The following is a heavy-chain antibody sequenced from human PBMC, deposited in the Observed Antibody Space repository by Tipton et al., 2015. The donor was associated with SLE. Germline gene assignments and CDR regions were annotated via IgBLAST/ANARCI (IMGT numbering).Heavy chain of an antibody. CDR3: ARGPPFDY. J-gene: IGHJ4*02. Sequence: TLSLTCAVYGGSFSGYYWSWIRQPPGKGLEWIGEINHSGGTNYNPSLKSRVTISVDTSKNQFSLKLSSVTAADTAVYYCARGPPFDYWGQGTLVTVSS. CDR1: GGSFSGYY. V-gene: IGHV4-34*01. CDR2: INHSGGT.